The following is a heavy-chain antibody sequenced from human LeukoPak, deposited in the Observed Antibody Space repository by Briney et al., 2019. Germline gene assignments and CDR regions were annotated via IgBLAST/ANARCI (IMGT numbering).Heavy chain of an antibody. CDR1: GFTFSTYG. Sequence: GGSLRLSCAAAGFTFSTYGMTWVRQAPGKGLEWVSAIGGSGVSTYYADSVKGRFTISRDNSKNTLFLQMNSLRAEDTAVYYSAKVGLAYCGGDCSRPGDYWGQGTLVTVSS. V-gene: IGHV3-23*01. D-gene: IGHD2-21*02. J-gene: IGHJ4*02. CDR2: IGGSGVST. CDR3: AKVGLAYCGGDCSRPGDY.